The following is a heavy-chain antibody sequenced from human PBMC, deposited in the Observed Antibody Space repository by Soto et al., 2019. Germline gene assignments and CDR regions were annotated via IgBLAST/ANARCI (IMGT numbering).Heavy chain of an antibody. D-gene: IGHD2-15*01. CDR2: IYYSGST. V-gene: IGHV4-30-4*01. CDR1: GGSISSGDYY. J-gene: IGHJ4*02. CDR3: ARDRWGVVRYFDY. Sequence: SETLSLTCTVSGGSISSGDYYWSWIRQPPGKGLEWIGYIYYSGSTYYNPSLKNRVTISVDTSKNQFSLKLSSVTAADTAVYYCARDRWGVVRYFDYWGQGTLVTV.